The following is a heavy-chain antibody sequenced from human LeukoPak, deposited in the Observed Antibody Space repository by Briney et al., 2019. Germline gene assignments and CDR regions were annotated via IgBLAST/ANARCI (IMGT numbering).Heavy chain of an antibody. CDR1: GGTFNSYA. J-gene: IGHJ4*02. CDR3: AREGEEDYYDSSGYPNYFDY. CDR2: IIPIFGTA. D-gene: IGHD3-22*01. Sequence: ASVKVSCKASGGTFNSYAISWVRQAPGQGLEWMGRIIPIFGTANYPQKFPGRVTITTDESTSTAYMELSSLRSEDTAVYYCAREGEEDYYDSSGYPNYFDYWGQGTLVTVSS. V-gene: IGHV1-69*05.